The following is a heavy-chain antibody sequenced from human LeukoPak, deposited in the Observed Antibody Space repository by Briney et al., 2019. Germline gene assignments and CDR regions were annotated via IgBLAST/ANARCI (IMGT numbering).Heavy chain of an antibody. V-gene: IGHV4-61*02. D-gene: IGHD4-17*01. CDR3: ARIPRMTTVTTGGPN. J-gene: IGHJ4*02. CDR2: IYTSGST. CDR1: GGSISSGSYY. Sequence: SETLSLTCTVSGGSISSGSYYWSWIRQPAGKGLEWIGRIYTSGSTNYNPSLKSRVTISVDTSKNQFSLKLSSVTAADTAVYYCARIPRMTTVTTGGPNWGQGTLVTVSS.